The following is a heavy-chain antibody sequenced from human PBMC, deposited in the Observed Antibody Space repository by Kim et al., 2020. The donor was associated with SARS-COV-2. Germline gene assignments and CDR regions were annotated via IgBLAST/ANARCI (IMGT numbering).Heavy chain of an antibody. CDR1: GFTFSTYW. V-gene: IGHV3-74*01. Sequence: GGSLRLSCAASGFTFSTYWMHWVRQAPGKGLVWLSRINDDGDRTTYADSVKGRFTVSRDNAKNALYLQLNSLRAEDAGVYFCAREGETTSFDYWGQGTL. CDR2: INDDGDRT. D-gene: IGHD1-1*01. J-gene: IGHJ4*02. CDR3: AREGETTSFDY.